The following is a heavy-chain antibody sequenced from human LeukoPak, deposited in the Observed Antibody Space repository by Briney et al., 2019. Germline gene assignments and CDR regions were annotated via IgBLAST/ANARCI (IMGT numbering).Heavy chain of an antibody. D-gene: IGHD3-22*01. CDR3: ARSVVAAAPFDY. CDR1: GFTVSSNY. Sequence: PGGSLRLSCAASGFTVSSNYMSWVRQAPGKGPEWVSVIYSGGSTYYADSVKGRFTISRDNSKNTLYLQMNSLRAEDTAVYYCARSVVAAAPFDYWGQGTLVTVSS. J-gene: IGHJ4*02. V-gene: IGHV3-53*01. CDR2: IYSGGST.